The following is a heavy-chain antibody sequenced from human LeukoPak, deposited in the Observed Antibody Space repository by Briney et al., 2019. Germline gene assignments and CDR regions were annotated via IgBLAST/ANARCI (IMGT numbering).Heavy chain of an antibody. CDR2: IYYSGST. Sequence: SETLSLTCTVSGGSISSYYWSWIRQPPGKGLEWIGYIYYSGSTNYNPSLKRRVTISVDTSKHQFSLKLSSVTAADTAVYYCARVLSRYYDSSGSQNLRGEFDYWGQGTLVTVSS. V-gene: IGHV4-59*01. CDR3: ARVLSRYYDSSGSQNLRGEFDY. D-gene: IGHD3-22*01. J-gene: IGHJ4*02. CDR1: GGSISSYY.